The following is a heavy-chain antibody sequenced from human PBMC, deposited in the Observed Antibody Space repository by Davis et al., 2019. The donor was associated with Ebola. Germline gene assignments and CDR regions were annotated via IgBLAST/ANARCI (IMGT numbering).Heavy chain of an antibody. CDR2: INLDGSEK. CDR1: GFAFKTYW. V-gene: IGHV3-7*01. CDR3: ARSLNAGGVETYYFHY. Sequence: PGGSLRLSCAASGFAFKTYWMSWVRQAPGKGLEWVASINLDGSEKYYVDSVNGRFTISRDNAKNSLDLQMNSLRAEDTAVYYCARSLNAGGVETYYFHYWGQGTLVTVSS. D-gene: IGHD3-3*01. J-gene: IGHJ4*02.